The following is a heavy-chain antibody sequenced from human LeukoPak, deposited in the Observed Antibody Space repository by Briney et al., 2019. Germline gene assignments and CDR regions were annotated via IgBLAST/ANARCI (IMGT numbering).Heavy chain of an antibody. CDR3: ASDYGSGSYPVDY. CDR1: GFTFDDYA. V-gene: IGHV3-9*01. Sequence: GGSLRLSCAASGFTFDDYAMHWVRQAPGKGLEWVSGISWNSGSIGYADSVKGRFTISRDNAKNSLYLQMNSLRAEDTAVYYCASDYGSGSYPVDYWGQGTLVTVSS. CDR2: ISWNSGSI. D-gene: IGHD3-10*01. J-gene: IGHJ4*02.